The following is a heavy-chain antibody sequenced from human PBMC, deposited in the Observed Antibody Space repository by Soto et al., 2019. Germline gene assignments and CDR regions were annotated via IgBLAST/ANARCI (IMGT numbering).Heavy chain of an antibody. D-gene: IGHD3-22*01. CDR1: GGTFSSYA. V-gene: IGHV1-69*06. CDR3: ARASSYDSSGYTYSGVDY. CDR2: IIPIFGTA. Sequence: QVQLVQSGAEVKKPGSSVKVSCKASGGTFSSYAISWVRQAPGPGLEWMGGIIPIFGTANYAQKFQGRVTITADKSTSTAYMELSSLRSEDTAVYYCARASSYDSSGYTYSGVDYWGQGTLVTVSS. J-gene: IGHJ4*02.